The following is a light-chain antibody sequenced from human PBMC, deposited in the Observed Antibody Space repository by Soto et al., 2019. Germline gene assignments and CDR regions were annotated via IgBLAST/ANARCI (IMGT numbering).Light chain of an antibody. J-gene: IGKJ5*01. Sequence: IVLPQPPATLSLSPGERATFCLGASPSVTNFLSGYHQKPGLAPTLLIYDAFNRATGIPASFSGSGAGRDFSLTISSLEPEDAAILYCQQRNSWPPDTFGQGTRLEI. CDR2: DAF. V-gene: IGKV3-11*02. CDR3: QQRNSWPPDT. CDR1: PSVTNF.